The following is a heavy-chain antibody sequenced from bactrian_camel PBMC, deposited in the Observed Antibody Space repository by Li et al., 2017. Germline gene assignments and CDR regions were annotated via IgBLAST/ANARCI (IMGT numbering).Heavy chain of an antibody. J-gene: IGHJ4*01. Sequence: SLRLSCAAHEYLFTSYCMGWFRQAPGKEREGVASISSDGSTTYADSVKGRFTMSKDNAMSTLYLQMEALKPEDTAIYYCAADQRGGNCPSPYVLYEYETSGHGTQVTVS. V-gene: IGHV3S53*01. CDR3: AADQRGGNCPSPYVLYEYET. D-gene: IGHD2*01. CDR2: ISSDGST. CDR1: EYLFTSYC.